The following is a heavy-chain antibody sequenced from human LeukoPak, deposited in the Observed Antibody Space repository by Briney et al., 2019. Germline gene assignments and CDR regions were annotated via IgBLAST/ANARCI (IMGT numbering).Heavy chain of an antibody. D-gene: IGHD6-13*01. CDR2: ISGSGDST. CDR1: GFTFSSYA. V-gene: IGHV3-23*01. CDR3: AKTRPLDSSSWSHGDY. Sequence: GGSLRLSCAASGFTFSSYAMSWVRQAPGKGLEWVSAISGSGDSTYYGDSGKGRFTISRDNSKNTLYLQMNSLRAEDTAVYYCAKTRPLDSSSWSHGDYWGQGTLVTVSS. J-gene: IGHJ4*02.